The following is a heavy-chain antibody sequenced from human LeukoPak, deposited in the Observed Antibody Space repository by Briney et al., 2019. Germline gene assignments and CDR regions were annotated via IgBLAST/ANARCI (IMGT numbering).Heavy chain of an antibody. V-gene: IGHV3-21*01. CDR2: ISSSSSYI. Sequence: KTGGSLRLSCAASGFTFSSYGMHWVRQAPGKGLEWVSSISSSSSYIYYADSVKGRFTISRDNAKNSLYLQMNSLRAEDTAVYYCANSRSYDILTSFDYWGQGTLVTVSS. J-gene: IGHJ4*02. D-gene: IGHD3-9*01. CDR3: ANSRSYDILTSFDY. CDR1: GFTFSSYG.